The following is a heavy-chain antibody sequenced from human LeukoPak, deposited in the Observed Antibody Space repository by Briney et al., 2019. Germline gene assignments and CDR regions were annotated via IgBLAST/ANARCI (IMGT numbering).Heavy chain of an antibody. CDR3: AREAAAGTHQGWFDP. J-gene: IGHJ5*02. D-gene: IGHD6-13*01. CDR1: GYTFTGYY. Sequence: ASVKVSCKASGYTFTGYYMHWVRQAPGQGLEWMGRISAYNGNTNYAQKLQGRVTMTTDTSTSTAYMELRSLRSDDTAVYYCAREAAAGTHQGWFDPWGQGTLVTVSS. CDR2: ISAYNGNT. V-gene: IGHV1-18*04.